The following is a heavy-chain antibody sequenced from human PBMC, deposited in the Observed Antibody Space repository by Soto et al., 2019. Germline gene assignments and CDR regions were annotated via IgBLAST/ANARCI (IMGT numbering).Heavy chain of an antibody. J-gene: IGHJ6*02. V-gene: IGHV2-5*02. CDR2: IYWDDDK. Sequence: QITLKESGPTLVKPTQTLTLTCTFSGFSLSTSGVGVGWIRQPPGKALEWLALIYWDDDKRYSPSLGSRLTISKDTSKNQVVLTMTNMDPVDTATYYCIQSRCGGDCLQSYASHYYYGMDVWGQGTTVTVSS. D-gene: IGHD2-21*02. CDR3: IQSRCGGDCLQSYASHYYYGMDV. CDR1: GFSLSTSGVG.